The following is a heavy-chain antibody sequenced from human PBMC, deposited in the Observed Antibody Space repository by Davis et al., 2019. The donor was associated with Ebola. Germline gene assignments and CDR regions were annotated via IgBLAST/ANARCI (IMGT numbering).Heavy chain of an antibody. CDR1: GFTFSSYA. CDR3: AKPSSVVVYATPFDY. D-gene: IGHD2-8*02. CDR2: ISGSGGST. J-gene: IGHJ4*02. V-gene: IGHV3-23*01. Sequence: GESLKISCAASGFTFSSYAMSWVRQAPGKGLEWVSVISGSGGSTYYADSVKGRFTISRDNSKNTLYLQMNGLRAEDTAVYYCAKPSSVVVYATPFDYWGQGTLVTVSS.